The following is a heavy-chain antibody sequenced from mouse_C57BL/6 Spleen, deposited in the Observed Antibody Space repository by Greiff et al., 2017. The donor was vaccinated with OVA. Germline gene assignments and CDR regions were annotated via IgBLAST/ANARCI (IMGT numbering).Heavy chain of an antibody. V-gene: IGHV14-4*01. J-gene: IGHJ2*01. Sequence: VHVKQSGAELVRPGASVKLSCTASGFNIKDDYMHWVKQRPEQGLEWIGWIDPENGDTEYASKFQGKATITADTPSNTASLQLTSLTSENTAVYYCTTPSYWGQGTPLTVSS. CDR2: IDPENGDT. CDR3: TTPSY. CDR1: GFNIKDDY.